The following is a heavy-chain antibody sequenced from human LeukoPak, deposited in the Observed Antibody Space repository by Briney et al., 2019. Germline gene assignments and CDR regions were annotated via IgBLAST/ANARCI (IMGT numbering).Heavy chain of an antibody. CDR3: ARRVYGSASYIFDY. J-gene: IGHJ4*02. Sequence: GGSLRLSCAASGFTFDDYGMNWVPQAPGEGLECVSGISWSGGSTGYADSVKGRFTISRNNAKNYLDLQMNSLRAEDTAFYYCARRVYGSASYIFDYWGQGTLVTVSS. CDR1: GFTFDDYG. CDR2: ISWSGGST. V-gene: IGHV3-20*04. D-gene: IGHD3-10*01.